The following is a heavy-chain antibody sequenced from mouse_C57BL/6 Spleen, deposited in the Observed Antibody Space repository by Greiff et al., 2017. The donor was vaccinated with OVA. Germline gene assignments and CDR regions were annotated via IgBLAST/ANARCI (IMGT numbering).Heavy chain of an antibody. Sequence: EVMLVESGGGLVKPGGSLKLSCAASGFTFSSYAMSWVRQTPEKRLEWVATISDGGSYTYYPDNVKGRFTISRDNAKNNLYLQMSHLKSEDTAMYYCARDWHFDVWGTGTTVTVSS. J-gene: IGHJ1*03. V-gene: IGHV5-4*01. CDR2: ISDGGSYT. CDR1: GFTFSSYA. CDR3: ARDWHFDV.